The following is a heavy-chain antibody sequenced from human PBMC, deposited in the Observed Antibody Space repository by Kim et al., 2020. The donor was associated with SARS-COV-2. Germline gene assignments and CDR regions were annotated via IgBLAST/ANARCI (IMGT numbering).Heavy chain of an antibody. J-gene: IGHJ4*02. D-gene: IGHD1-26*01. CDR3: ARGSVGATHYFDY. CDR2: ISEDGSNR. V-gene: IGHV3-30*03. CDR1: GFTFSTYV. Sequence: GGSLRLSCAASGFTFSTYVMHWVRQAPGKGLEWVVVISEDGSNRYYGDSVKGRSTISRDNSKNTLYLQVNSLRAEDTTVYYCARGSVGATHYFDYWGQGALVTVSS.